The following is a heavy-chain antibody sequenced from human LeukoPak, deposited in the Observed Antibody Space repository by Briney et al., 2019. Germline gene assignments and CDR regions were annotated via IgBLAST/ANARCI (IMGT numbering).Heavy chain of an antibody. D-gene: IGHD3-10*01. J-gene: IGHJ5*02. CDR1: GGTFSSYA. Sequence: SVKVSCKASGGTFSSYAISWVRQAPGQGLEWMGGIIPIFGTANYAQKFQGRVTITADESTSTAYMELSSLRSEDTAVYYCARMVVRGVIITKRPSFSNWFDPWGQGTLVTVSS. V-gene: IGHV1-69*13. CDR3: ARMVVRGVIITKRPSFSNWFDP. CDR2: IIPIFGTA.